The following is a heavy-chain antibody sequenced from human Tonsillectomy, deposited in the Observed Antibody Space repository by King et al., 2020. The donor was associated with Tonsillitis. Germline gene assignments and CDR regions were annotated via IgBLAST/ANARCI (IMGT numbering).Heavy chain of an antibody. J-gene: IGHJ5*02. D-gene: IGHD5-24*01. CDR1: GFMFSDYS. CDR2: ISSSSTTI. Sequence: VQLVESGGGLVQPGGSLRLSCEGSGFMFSDYSMHWLRQAPGKGPEWVSYISSSSTTIYHADSVKGRFTISRDNVKRSVYLQMNSLSDEDTAIYYCARVEDGYRSAAGTWFDPWGQGTLVIVSS. V-gene: IGHV3-48*02. CDR3: ARVEDGYRSAAGTWFDP.